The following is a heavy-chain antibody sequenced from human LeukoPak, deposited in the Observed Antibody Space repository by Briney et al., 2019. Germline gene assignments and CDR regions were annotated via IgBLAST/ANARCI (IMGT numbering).Heavy chain of an antibody. CDR3: TTGRGRLWFGELLTY. D-gene: IGHD3-10*01. CDR2: IKSKTDGGTT. Sequence: GGSLRLSCAASGFTVSSNYMSWVRQAPGKGLEWVGRIKSKTDGGTTDYAAPVKGRFTISRDDSKNTLYLQMNSLKTEDTAVYYCTTGRGRLWFGELLTYWGQGTLVTVSS. CDR1: GFTVSSNY. J-gene: IGHJ4*02. V-gene: IGHV3-15*01.